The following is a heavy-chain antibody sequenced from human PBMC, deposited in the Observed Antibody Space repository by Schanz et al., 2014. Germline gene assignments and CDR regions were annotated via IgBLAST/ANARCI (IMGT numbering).Heavy chain of an antibody. D-gene: IGHD2-15*01. CDR1: GFNFSDYA. V-gene: IGHV3-66*02. CDR3: ARLDPYCRSGTCSRAFDF. J-gene: IGHJ4*02. CDR2: IFTDGRT. Sequence: EVHLLESGGGLVQPGGSLRLSCAASGFNFSDYAMCWVRQAPGKGLEWVSIIFTDGRTYYADSVKGRFTISRDSSKNTLFLQMNSLRTEDTAVYYCARLDPYCRSGTCSRAFDFWGQGTLVTVSS.